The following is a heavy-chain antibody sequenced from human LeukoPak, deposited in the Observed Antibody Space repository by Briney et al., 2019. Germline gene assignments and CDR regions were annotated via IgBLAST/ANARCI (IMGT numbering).Heavy chain of an antibody. D-gene: IGHD5-18*01. CDR3: ARSPRRGYSYGYAFDY. CDR1: GGSFSGYY. V-gene: IGHV4-34*01. CDR2: INHSGST. J-gene: IGHJ4*02. Sequence: KSSETLSLTCAVYGGSFSGYYWSWIRQPPGKGLEWIGEINHSGSTNYNPSLKSRVTISVDTSKNQFSLKLSSVTAADTAVYYCARSPRRGYSYGYAFDYWGQGTLVTASS.